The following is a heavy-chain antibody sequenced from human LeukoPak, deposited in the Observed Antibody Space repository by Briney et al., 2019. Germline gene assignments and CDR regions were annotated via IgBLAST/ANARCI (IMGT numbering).Heavy chain of an antibody. CDR3: ASDYTFGY. CDR2: IYYSGST. V-gene: IGHV4-59*01. J-gene: IGHJ4*02. Sequence: PSETLSLTCTVSGGSISSYYWSWIRQPPGKGLEWIGYIYYSGSTNYNPSLKSRVTISVDTSKNQFSLKLSSVTAADTAVYYCASDYTFGYWGQGTLVTVSS. CDR1: GGSISSYY.